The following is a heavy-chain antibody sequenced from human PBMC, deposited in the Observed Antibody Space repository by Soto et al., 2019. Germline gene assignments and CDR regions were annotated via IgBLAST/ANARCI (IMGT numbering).Heavy chain of an antibody. CDR3: SVRNYYYYGMDV. Sequence: GSLRLSCAASGFTFSSYWMHWVRQAPGKGLVWVSRINSDGSSTSYADSVKGRFTISRDNAKNTLYLQMNSLRAEDTAVYYCSVRNYYYYGMDVWGQGTTVTVSS. CDR1: GFTFSSYW. CDR2: INSDGSST. J-gene: IGHJ6*02. D-gene: IGHD3-10*01. V-gene: IGHV3-74*01.